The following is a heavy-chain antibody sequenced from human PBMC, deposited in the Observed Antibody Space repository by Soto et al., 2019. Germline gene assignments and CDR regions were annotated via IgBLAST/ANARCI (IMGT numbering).Heavy chain of an antibody. CDR2: IGSAGDT. CDR1: GFTFSSYA. J-gene: IGHJ4*02. CDR3: ARGYLGSFDY. V-gene: IGHV3-13*01. Sequence: SGFTFSSYAVHWVRQPTGKGLEWVSVIGSAGDTYYPGSVKGRFTISRENAKNSLYLQMNSLRAEDTAVYYCARGYLGSFDYWGQGTLVTVSS. D-gene: IGHD7-27*01.